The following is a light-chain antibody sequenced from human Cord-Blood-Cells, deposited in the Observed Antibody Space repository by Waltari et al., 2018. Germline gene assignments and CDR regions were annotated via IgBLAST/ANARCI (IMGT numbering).Light chain of an antibody. Sequence: QSALTQPRSVSESPGQSVTISCTGTSSDVGGYNYVSWYQQHPGKAPKLMIYDVSKRPSGVPDRFSGCKSGNTASLTISGLQAEDEADYYCCSYAGSYTFVFGGGTKLTVL. CDR3: CSYAGSYTFV. CDR1: SSDVGGYNY. J-gene: IGLJ3*02. V-gene: IGLV2-11*01. CDR2: DVS.